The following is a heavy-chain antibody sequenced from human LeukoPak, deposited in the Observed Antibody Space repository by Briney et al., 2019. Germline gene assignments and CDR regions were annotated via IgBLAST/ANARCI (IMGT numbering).Heavy chain of an antibody. V-gene: IGHV3-20*04. CDR1: GFTFDDYG. J-gene: IGHJ6*03. CDR2: INWNGGST. CDR3: ARPYSSSYYYYMDV. Sequence: GGSLRLSCAASGFTFDDYGMSWVRQAPGKGLEWVSGINWNGGSTGYADSVKGRFTISRDNAKNSLYLQMNSLRAEDTALYYCARPYSSSYYYYMDVWGKGTTVTVSS. D-gene: IGHD6-13*01.